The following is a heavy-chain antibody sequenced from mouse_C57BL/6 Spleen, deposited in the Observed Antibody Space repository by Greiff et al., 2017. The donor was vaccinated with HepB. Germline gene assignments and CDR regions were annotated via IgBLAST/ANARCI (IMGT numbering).Heavy chain of an antibody. J-gene: IGHJ2*01. Sequence: QVHVKQSGAELVRPGASVTLSCKASGYTFTDYEMHWVKQTPVHGLEWIGAIDPETGGTAYNQKFKGKAILTADKSSSTAYMELRSLTSEDSAVYYCTREEGDSFDYWGQGTTLTVSS. CDR3: TREEGDSFDY. CDR2: IDPETGGT. V-gene: IGHV1-15*01. CDR1: GYTFTDYE.